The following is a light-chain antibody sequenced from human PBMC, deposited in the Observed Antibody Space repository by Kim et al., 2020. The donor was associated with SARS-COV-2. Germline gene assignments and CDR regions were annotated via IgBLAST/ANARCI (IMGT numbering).Light chain of an antibody. Sequence: FATGESATRSCRASQSIDSELAWYQQTPGHPPRLLIYDAFNRATGVPARFSGSGSGTDFTLTISSLEPEDFAVYYCQQRYSWPITFGQGTRLEIK. CDR1: QSIDSE. CDR3: QQRYSWPIT. J-gene: IGKJ5*01. V-gene: IGKV3-11*01. CDR2: DAF.